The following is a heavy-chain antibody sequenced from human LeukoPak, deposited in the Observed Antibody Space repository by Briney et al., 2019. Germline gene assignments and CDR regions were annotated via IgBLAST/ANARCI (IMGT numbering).Heavy chain of an antibody. D-gene: IGHD2-2*01. CDR3: ARDREKVVPAAMGAFDI. CDR2: ISAYNGNT. V-gene: IGHV1-18*01. Sequence: GASVKVSCKASGYTFTSYGISWVRQAPGQGLEWMGWISAYNGNTNYAQKLQGRVTMTTDTSTSTAYMELRSLRSDDTAVYYCARDREKVVPAAMGAFDIWGQGTMVTVSS. CDR1: GYTFTSYG. J-gene: IGHJ3*02.